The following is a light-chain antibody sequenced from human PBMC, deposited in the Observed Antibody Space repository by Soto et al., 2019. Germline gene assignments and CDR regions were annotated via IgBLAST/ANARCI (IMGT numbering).Light chain of an antibody. Sequence: DIVMTQTPLSSPVTLGQPASISCRSSQRLVHSDGNTYLSWLQQRPGQPPRLLIYKITNRLSGVPDKFSGCGAGTDFTLKISRVEAEDVGVYYCMQATQFPHTFGPGTRLEIK. CDR3: MQATQFPHT. CDR2: KIT. V-gene: IGKV2-24*01. CDR1: QRLVHSDGNTY. J-gene: IGKJ5*01.